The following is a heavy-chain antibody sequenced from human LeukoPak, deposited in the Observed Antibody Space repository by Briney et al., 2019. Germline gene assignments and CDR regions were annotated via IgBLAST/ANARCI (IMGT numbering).Heavy chain of an antibody. CDR1: GFTFDDYG. V-gene: IGHV3-74*01. Sequence: GGSLRLSCAASGFTFDDYGMSWVRQAPGKGLVWVSRIFSDGSTTNYADSVKGRFTISRDNAKNTLYLQMNSLRAEDTAVYYCARGYSGYEYWGQGTLVTVSS. CDR2: IFSDGSTT. D-gene: IGHD5-12*01. CDR3: ARGYSGYEY. J-gene: IGHJ4*02.